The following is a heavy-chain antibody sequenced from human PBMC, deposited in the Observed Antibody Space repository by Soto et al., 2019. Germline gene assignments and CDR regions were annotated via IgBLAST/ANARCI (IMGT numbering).Heavy chain of an antibody. CDR2: IIPIFGTA. V-gene: IGHV1-69*01. Sequence: QVQLVQSGAEVKKPGSSVKVSCKASGGTFSSYAISWVRQAPGQGLEWMGGIIPIFGTANYAQKLQGRVTITADESTSTAYMELSSLSAEDTAVYYCARALCLSSIAPTGGMDVWGEGTTVTVSS. CDR1: GGTFSSYA. CDR3: ARALCLSSIAPTGGMDV. D-gene: IGHD6-6*01. J-gene: IGHJ6*04.